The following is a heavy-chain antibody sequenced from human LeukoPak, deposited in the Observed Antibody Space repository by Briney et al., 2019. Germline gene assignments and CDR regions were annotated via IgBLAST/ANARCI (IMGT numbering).Heavy chain of an antibody. D-gene: IGHD3-22*01. J-gene: IGHJ4*02. CDR2: INPSGGST. CDR1: GYTFTSYY. Sequence: GASVKVSCKASGYTFTSYYMHWVRQAPGQGLEWMGIINPSGGSTSYAQKFQGRVTITSDTSASTAYMEMSSLRSEDTAVYYCARDRGYDSSGYYSWGQGTLVTVSS. V-gene: IGHV1-46*01. CDR3: ARDRGYDSSGYYS.